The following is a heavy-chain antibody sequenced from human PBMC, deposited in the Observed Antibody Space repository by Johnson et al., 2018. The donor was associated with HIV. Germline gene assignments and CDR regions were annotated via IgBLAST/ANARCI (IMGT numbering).Heavy chain of an antibody. D-gene: IGHD2-15*01. CDR2: ISSSGSTI. Sequence: QVQLVESGGGLVKPGGSLRLSCAASGFTFSDYYMNWIRQAPGKGLDWVSYISSSGSTIYYADSVKVRFTISRDNAKNSLYLQMNSLRAEDTAVYYCASGYCSGDNCYSEFGVFDDAFDIWGQGTMVTVSS. J-gene: IGHJ3*02. CDR3: ASGYCSGDNCYSEFGVFDDAFDI. CDR1: GFTFSDYY. V-gene: IGHV3-11*04.